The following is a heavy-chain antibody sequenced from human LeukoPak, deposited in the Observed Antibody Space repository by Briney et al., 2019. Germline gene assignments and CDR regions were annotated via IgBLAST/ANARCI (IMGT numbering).Heavy chain of an antibody. J-gene: IGHJ4*02. CDR1: GFTFSSYV. CDR2: TSGTGGST. Sequence: PGGSLRLSCAASGFTFSSYVMSWVRQAPGKGLEWVAATSGTGGSTYYADSVKGWFTISRDNSKNTLSLQMNSLRAEDTALYYCAKGGPRGYSYGYLDYWGQGTLVTVSS. D-gene: IGHD5-18*01. CDR3: AKGGPRGYSYGYLDY. V-gene: IGHV3-23*01.